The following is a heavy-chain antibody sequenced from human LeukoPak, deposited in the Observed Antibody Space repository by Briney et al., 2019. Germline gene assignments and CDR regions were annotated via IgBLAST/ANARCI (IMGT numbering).Heavy chain of an antibody. V-gene: IGHV3-21*04. D-gene: IGHD3-22*01. Sequence: PGGSLRLSCAASGFTFSTYSMNWVRQAPGKGLEWVSGISSRSSYIYYADSVKGRFTISRDNAKNLLYLQMNSLRAEDTAVYFCARCLSGSYYWYFDLWGRGTLVTVSS. CDR1: GFTFSTYS. CDR3: ARCLSGSYYWYFDL. CDR2: ISSRSSYI. J-gene: IGHJ2*01.